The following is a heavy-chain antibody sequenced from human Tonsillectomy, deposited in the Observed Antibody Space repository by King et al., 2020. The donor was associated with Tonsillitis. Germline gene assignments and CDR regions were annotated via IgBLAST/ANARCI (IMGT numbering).Heavy chain of an antibody. D-gene: IGHD3-16*01. CDR3: AKDRMGGSPFDY. V-gene: IGHV1-18*04. CDR2: ISAYNANT. Sequence: VQLVESGAEVKKPGASMKVSCKASGYTFTSYGISWVRQAPGQGLEWMGWISAYNANTNYAQKFQGRVTMTTDTSTSTAYMELRSLGSDDTAVYYCAKDRMGGSPFDYWGQGTLVTVSS. J-gene: IGHJ4*02. CDR1: GYTFTSYG.